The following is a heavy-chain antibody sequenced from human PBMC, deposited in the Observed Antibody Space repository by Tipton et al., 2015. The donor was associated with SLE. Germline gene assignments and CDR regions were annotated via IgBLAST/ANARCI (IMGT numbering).Heavy chain of an antibody. CDR2: IYYNGNT. CDR1: GDSVSSNSAA. J-gene: IGHJ3*02. CDR3: ARGHRPDPFDI. Sequence: GLVKPSQTLSLTCAISGDSVSSNSAAWNWIRQSPGKGLEWIAYIYYNGNTYYNPSLKSRVSISVDTSRTHFSLKITSLTAADTAVYFCARGHRPDPFDIWGQGTMVTVSS. V-gene: IGHV4-30-4*08.